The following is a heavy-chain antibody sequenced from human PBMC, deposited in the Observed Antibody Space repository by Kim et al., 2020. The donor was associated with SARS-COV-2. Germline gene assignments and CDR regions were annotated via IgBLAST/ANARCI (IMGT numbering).Heavy chain of an antibody. V-gene: IGHV3-21*01. CDR3: ARDLVVGAASIYYFDF. D-gene: IGHD2-15*01. Sequence: DSVKGRFTISRDNAKNSLYLQMYSLRAEDAAVYYCARDLVVGAASIYYFDFWGQGTLVTVSS. J-gene: IGHJ4*02.